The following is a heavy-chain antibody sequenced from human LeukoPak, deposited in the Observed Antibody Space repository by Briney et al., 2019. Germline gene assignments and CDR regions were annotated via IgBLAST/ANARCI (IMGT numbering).Heavy chain of an antibody. CDR1: GGTFSSYA. D-gene: IGHD5-12*01. Sequence: SVKVSCKASGGTFSSYAISWVRQVPGQGLEWMGRIIPILGIANYAQKFQGRVTITADKSTSTAYMELSSLRSEDTAVYYCARGTGIVATITDYYYGMDVWGQGTTVTVSS. V-gene: IGHV1-69*04. CDR3: ARGTGIVATITDYYYGMDV. CDR2: IIPILGIA. J-gene: IGHJ6*02.